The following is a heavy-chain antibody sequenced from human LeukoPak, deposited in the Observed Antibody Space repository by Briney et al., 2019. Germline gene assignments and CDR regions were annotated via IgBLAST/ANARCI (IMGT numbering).Heavy chain of an antibody. CDR3: ARVAGAAAGKGYFDY. J-gene: IGHJ4*02. CDR2: INHSGST. Sequence: MSSETLSLTCAVYGVSFSGYYWSWIRQPPGKGLEWIGEINHSGSTNYNPSLKSRVTISVDTSKNQFSLKLSSVTAADTAVYYCARVAGAAAGKGYFDYWGQGTLVTVSS. D-gene: IGHD6-13*01. V-gene: IGHV4-34*01. CDR1: GVSFSGYY.